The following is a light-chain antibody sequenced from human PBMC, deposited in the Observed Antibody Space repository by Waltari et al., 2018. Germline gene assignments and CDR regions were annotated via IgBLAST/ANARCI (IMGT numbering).Light chain of an antibody. V-gene: IGLV2-14*03. J-gene: IGLJ2*01. CDR1: SSDVGGYNY. CDR3: SSYTSSSTRV. CDR2: DVS. Sequence: QSALTQPASVSGSPGQSIPIPCTGTSSDVGGYNYVSWYQQHPGKAPKLMIFDVSNRPSGVSNRFSGSKSGNTASLTISGLQAEDEADYYCSSYTSSSTRVFGGGTKLTVL.